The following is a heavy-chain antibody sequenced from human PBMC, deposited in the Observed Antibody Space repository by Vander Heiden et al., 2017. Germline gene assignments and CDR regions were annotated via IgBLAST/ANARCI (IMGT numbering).Heavy chain of an antibody. CDR3: ARGPSKMHWLIGRDY. D-gene: IGHD6-19*01. Sequence: QLQLQQWGAGLLQPSETLSLTCAVSGGPLGPYYWTWIRQPAGKGLEWIGEINHRGSTNYSPSLNSRLTISIDTSKNQFSLTLSSVTAADTAVYYCARGPSKMHWLIGRDYWGQGTLVTVSS. V-gene: IGHV4-34*01. CDR1: GGPLGPYY. J-gene: IGHJ4*02. CDR2: INHRGST.